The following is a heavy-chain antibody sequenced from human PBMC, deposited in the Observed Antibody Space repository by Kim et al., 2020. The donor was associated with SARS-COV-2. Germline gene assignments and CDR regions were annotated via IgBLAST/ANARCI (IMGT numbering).Heavy chain of an antibody. CDR1: GYTFTSYY. CDR2: INPSGGST. J-gene: IGHJ6*02. V-gene: IGHV1-46*01. CDR3: ARGGYIGITFGGVIVMGWYYGMDV. D-gene: IGHD3-16*02. Sequence: ASVKVSCKASGYTFTSYYMHWVRQAPGQGLEWMGIINPSGGSTSYAQKFQGRVTMTRDTSTSTVYMELSSLRSEDTAVYYCARGGYIGITFGGVIVMGWYYGMDVWGQGTTVTVSS.